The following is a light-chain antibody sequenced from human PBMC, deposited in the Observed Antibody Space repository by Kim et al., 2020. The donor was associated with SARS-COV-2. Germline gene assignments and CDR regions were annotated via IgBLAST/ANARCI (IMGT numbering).Light chain of an antibody. J-gene: IGLJ2*01. V-gene: IGLV1-40*01. CDR2: GNS. CDR3: KSYDSSLSVV. Sequence: GQRVTISCTGSSSNSGAGYDVHWYQQLPGTAPKLLIYGNSNRPSGVPDRFSGSKSGTSASLAITGLQAEDEADYYCKSYDSSLSVVFGGGTQLTVL. CDR1: SSNSGAGYD.